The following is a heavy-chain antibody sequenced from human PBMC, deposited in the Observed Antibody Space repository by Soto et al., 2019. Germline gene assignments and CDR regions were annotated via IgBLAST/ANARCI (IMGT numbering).Heavy chain of an antibody. CDR3: TRGAGPFDY. V-gene: IGHV3-49*04. D-gene: IGHD6-19*01. J-gene: IGHJ4*02. CDR2: IRSNAYGGTT. CDR1: GFTFGDNA. Sequence: PGGSLRLSCTASGFTFGDNAMSWVRQAPGKGLEWVGFIRSNAYGGTTEYAASVKGRFTISRDDSKSIAYLQMNSLKIEDTAVYYCTRGAGPFDYWGQGTLVTVSS.